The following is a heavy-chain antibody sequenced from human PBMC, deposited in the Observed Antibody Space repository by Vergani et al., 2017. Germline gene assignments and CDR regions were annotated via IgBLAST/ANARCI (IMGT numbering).Heavy chain of an antibody. Sequence: VHLVESGGGLIHPGGSLRLSCEGSGFSFSGYWMHWVRQSPEKGLVWVSRIKSDGSITNYADSVKGRFTISRDNAKNTLYLEMNSLRGDDTAIYYCVRARCSGPCFMSNWFDSWGQGTLVTVSS. CDR2: IKSDGSIT. V-gene: IGHV3-74*01. CDR1: GFSFSGYW. D-gene: IGHD5-12*01. CDR3: VRARCSGPCFMSNWFDS. J-gene: IGHJ5*01.